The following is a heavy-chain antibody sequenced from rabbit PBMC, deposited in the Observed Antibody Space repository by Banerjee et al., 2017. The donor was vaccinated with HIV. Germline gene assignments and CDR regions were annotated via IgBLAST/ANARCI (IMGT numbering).Heavy chain of an antibody. J-gene: IGHJ4*01. D-gene: IGHD7-1*01. CDR1: GFDFSTNT. CDR3: ARDLTGVTGWNFNL. Sequence: QSLEESGGDLVKPGASLTLTCTASGFDFSTNTMCWVRQAPGKGLEWIACINTISGDTVYATWAKGRFTISKTSSTTVTLQMTSLTAADTATYFCARDLTGVTGWNFNLWGPGTLVT. V-gene: IGHV1S40*01. CDR2: INTISGDT.